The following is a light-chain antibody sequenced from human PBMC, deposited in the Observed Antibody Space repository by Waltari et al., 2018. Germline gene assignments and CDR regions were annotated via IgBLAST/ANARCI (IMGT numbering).Light chain of an antibody. CDR1: QSSSSW. CDR2: KAT. Sequence: DIQMTKSPSTLSASVGDRVTITCRASQSSSSWLARYPQKPGKAPKLLIYKATSLQSGGASRCGGRGSGTECTFTICVLQPDDFATYYCQRYNSYSPWRCGQGTKVEFK. CDR3: QRYNSYSPWR. J-gene: IGKJ1*01. V-gene: IGKV1-5*03.